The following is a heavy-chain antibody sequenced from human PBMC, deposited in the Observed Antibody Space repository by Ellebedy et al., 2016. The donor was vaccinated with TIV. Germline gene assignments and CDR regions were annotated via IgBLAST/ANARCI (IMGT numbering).Heavy chain of an antibody. CDR1: GYTFTGYG. CDR3: AREQYCGGDCLWPDAFDI. D-gene: IGHD2-21*02. J-gene: IGHJ3*02. V-gene: IGHV1-18*01. Sequence: AASVKVSCKASGYTFTGYGISWVRQAPGQGLEWMGWISAYNGNTNYAQKLQGRVTMTTDTSTSTAYMELRSLRSDDTAVYYCAREQYCGGDCLWPDAFDIWGQGTMVTVSS. CDR2: ISAYNGNT.